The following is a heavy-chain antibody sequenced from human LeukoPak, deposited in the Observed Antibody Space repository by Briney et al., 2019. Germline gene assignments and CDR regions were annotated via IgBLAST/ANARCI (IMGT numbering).Heavy chain of an antibody. CDR2: IYYSGST. J-gene: IGHJ3*02. CDR3: ARGGFWSGSFFVANAFDI. V-gene: IGHV4-31*03. D-gene: IGHD3-3*01. Sequence: SETLSLTCTVSGGSISSGGYYWSWIRQHPGKGLEWIGYIYYSGSTYYNPSLKSRVTISVDTSKNQFSLKLSSVTAADTAVYYCARGGFWSGSFFVANAFDIWGQGTMVTVSS. CDR1: GGSISSGGYY.